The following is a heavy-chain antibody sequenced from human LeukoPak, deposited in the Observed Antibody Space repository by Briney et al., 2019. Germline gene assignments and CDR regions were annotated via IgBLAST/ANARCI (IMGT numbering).Heavy chain of an antibody. D-gene: IGHD2-2*01. CDR3: ANANLGYCSSTSCAQDY. CDR2: ISGSGGST. J-gene: IGHJ4*02. Sequence: GGSLRLSCAASGFTFSSYAMSWVRQAPGKGLEWVSAISGSGGSTYYADSVKGRFTISRDNSKNTLYLQMNSLRAEGTAVYYCANANLGYCSSTSCAQDYWGQGTLVTVSS. V-gene: IGHV3-23*01. CDR1: GFTFSSYA.